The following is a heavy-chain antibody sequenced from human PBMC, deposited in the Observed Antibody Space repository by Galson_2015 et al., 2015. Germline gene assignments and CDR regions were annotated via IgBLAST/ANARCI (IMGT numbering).Heavy chain of an antibody. CDR1: GYSFITSDY. V-gene: IGHV1-46*01. CDR3: GRTADQYFVY. Sequence: SVQVSCKAFGYSFITSDYMHCVRQAPGREMEWMGIINPSDGIANYTQNFQARVTMTRDTSTSTVYIEVSSLRSEYTAVYYCGRTADQYFVYWGQGTPVTVSS. D-gene: IGHD4-11*01. CDR2: INPSDGIA. J-gene: IGHJ4*02.